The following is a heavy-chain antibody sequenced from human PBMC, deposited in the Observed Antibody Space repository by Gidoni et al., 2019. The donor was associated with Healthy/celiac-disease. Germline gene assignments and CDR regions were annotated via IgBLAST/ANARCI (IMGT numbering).Heavy chain of an antibody. CDR2: INHSVST. Sequence: QVQLQQWGAGLLKPSETLSLTCAVYGGSFSGYYWGWIRQPPGKGLEWIGEINHSVSTNYNPALKMRVPISVDTSNNQFSLKLSSLTPPDTAVYYCAREMRVDGYSSTASFDYWGQGTLVTVSS. J-gene: IGHJ4*02. CDR1: GGSFSGYY. CDR3: AREMRVDGYSSTASFDY. D-gene: IGHD5-18*01. V-gene: IGHV4-34*01.